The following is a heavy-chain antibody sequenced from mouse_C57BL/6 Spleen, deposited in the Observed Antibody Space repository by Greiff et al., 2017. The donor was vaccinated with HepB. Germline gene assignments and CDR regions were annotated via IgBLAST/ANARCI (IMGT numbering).Heavy chain of an antibody. J-gene: IGHJ3*01. Sequence: VKLQESGPELVKPGASVKISCKASGYAFSSSWMNWVKQRPGKGLEWIGRIYPGDGDTNYNGKFKGKATLTADKSSSTAYMQLSSLTSEDSAVYFCARGYDGYYVFAYWGQGTLVTVSA. CDR2: IYPGDGDT. D-gene: IGHD2-3*01. CDR1: GYAFSSSW. V-gene: IGHV1-82*01. CDR3: ARGYDGYYVFAY.